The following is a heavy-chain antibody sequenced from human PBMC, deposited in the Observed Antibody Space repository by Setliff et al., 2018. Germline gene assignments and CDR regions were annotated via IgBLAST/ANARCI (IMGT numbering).Heavy chain of an antibody. CDR3: ARTSGSGSSLLPNFSDP. J-gene: IGHJ5*02. CDR1: GYSISSGYY. D-gene: IGHD3-10*01. Sequence: ETLSLTCAVSGYSISSGYYWGWIRQPPGKGLEWIGIIYHSGSTYYNPSLKSRVTISVDTSKNQFSLKLSSVTAADTAVYYCARTSGSGSSLLPNFSDPWGKGTLVTVA. V-gene: IGHV4-38-2*01. CDR2: IYHSGST.